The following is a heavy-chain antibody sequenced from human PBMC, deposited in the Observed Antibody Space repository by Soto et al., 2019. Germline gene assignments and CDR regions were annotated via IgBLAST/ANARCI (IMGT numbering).Heavy chain of an antibody. CDR1: GFSLTTRGVG. J-gene: IGHJ5*02. CDR2: IYWGDDK. D-gene: IGHD3-16*01. V-gene: IGHV2-5*02. CDR3: AHIPNYYQYDWFDP. Sequence: QITLKESGPTLVKPTQTLTLTCTFSGFSLTTRGVGVGWIRQPPGKALECLALIYWGDDKRYSPSLQSRLSITQDTSKNQVVLTMTNVDPVDTATYYCAHIPNYYQYDWFDPWGQGTLVSVSS.